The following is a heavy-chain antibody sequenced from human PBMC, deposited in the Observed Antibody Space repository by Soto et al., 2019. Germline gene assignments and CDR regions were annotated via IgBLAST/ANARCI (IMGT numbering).Heavy chain of an antibody. Sequence: PSETLSLTCAVYGGSFSGYYWSWIRQPPGKGLEWIGEINHSGSTNYNPSLKSRVTISVDTSKNQFSLKLSSVTAADTAVYYCARRRGYSYGSLDYWGQGTLVTV. CDR1: GGSFSGYY. J-gene: IGHJ4*02. V-gene: IGHV4-34*01. CDR2: INHSGST. D-gene: IGHD5-18*01. CDR3: ARRRGYSYGSLDY.